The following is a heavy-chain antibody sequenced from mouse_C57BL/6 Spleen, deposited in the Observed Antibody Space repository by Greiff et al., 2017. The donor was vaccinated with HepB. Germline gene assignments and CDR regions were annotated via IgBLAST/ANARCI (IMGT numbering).Heavy chain of an antibody. CDR3: ARPYGSSGWYFDV. CDR1: GYSITSGYY. CDR2: ISYDGSN. Sequence: EVKLMESGPGLVKPSQSLSLTCSVTGYSITSGYYWNWIRQFPGNKLEWMGYISYDGSNNYNPSLKNRISITRDTSKHQFFLKLNSVTTEDTATYYCARPYGSSGWYFDVWGTGTTVTVSS. V-gene: IGHV3-6*01. D-gene: IGHD1-1*01. J-gene: IGHJ1*03.